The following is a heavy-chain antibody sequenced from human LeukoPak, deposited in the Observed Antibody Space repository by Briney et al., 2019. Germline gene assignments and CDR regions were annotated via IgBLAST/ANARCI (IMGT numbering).Heavy chain of an antibody. J-gene: IGHJ2*01. CDR3: ARDGQWFFDL. Sequence: PGVSLRLSCAASGFIFSSYEMMWVRQAPGRGLELVSYIHSSGSTKNYADSVKGTITISRDNAKNSLYLQMDSLRAEDTAVYYCARDGQWFFDLWGRGTLVTVSS. CDR1: GFIFSSYE. CDR2: IHSSGSTK. V-gene: IGHV3-48*03.